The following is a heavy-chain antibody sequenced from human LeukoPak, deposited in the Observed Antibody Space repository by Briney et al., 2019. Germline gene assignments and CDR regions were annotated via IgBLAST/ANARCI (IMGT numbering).Heavy chain of an antibody. D-gene: IGHD3-22*01. V-gene: IGHV3-74*03. CDR1: GLTLSTYW. Sequence: GGSLTLSCAASGLTLSTYWMHWVRQGPGKGLVWVSYISPDGTITKYADSVKGRFTISRDNSKNTLYLQMNSLRAEDTAVYYCARDLGYYDSSGYYGLDYWGQGTLVTVSS. CDR3: ARDLGYYDSSGYYGLDY. CDR2: ISPDGTIT. J-gene: IGHJ4*02.